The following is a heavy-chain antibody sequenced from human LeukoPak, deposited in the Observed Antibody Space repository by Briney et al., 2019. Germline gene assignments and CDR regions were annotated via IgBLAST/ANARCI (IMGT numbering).Heavy chain of an antibody. CDR1: GGSSSSYW. J-gene: IGHJ5*02. CDR2: IYQSGST. Sequence: SETLSLTCTVSGGSSSSYWWTWVRQPPGKGLEWIGEIYQSGSTNYDSSLKSRVTISLDKSKNQFSLKVSSLTAADTAVYYCARKGSSTWYTYWFDPWGQGTLVTVSS. V-gene: IGHV4-4*02. CDR3: ARKGSSTWYTYWFDP. D-gene: IGHD6-13*01.